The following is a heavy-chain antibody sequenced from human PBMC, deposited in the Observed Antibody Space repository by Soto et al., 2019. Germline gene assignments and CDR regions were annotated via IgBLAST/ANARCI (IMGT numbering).Heavy chain of an antibody. V-gene: IGHV1-3*01. Sequence: ASVKVSCKASGYTFTSYAMHWVHQAPGQRLEWMGWINAGNGNTKYSQKFKDRVTITRDTSASTAYMELSSLRSEDTAVYYCARDIAVAGYYFDYWGQGTLVTVSS. CDR3: ARDIAVAGYYFDY. D-gene: IGHD6-19*01. J-gene: IGHJ4*02. CDR1: GYTFTSYA. CDR2: INAGNGNT.